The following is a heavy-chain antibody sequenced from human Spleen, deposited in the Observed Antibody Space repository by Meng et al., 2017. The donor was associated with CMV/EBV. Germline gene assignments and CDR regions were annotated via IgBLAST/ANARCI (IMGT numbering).Heavy chain of an antibody. D-gene: IGHD3-22*01. CDR3: ARRPYDSPFDY. V-gene: IGHV4-38-2*02. CDR2: IYYSGST. Sequence: SETLSLTCTVSGYSISSGYYWGWMRQPPGEGPEWVASIYYSGSTYYNPSLKSRVAISVDTSKNQFSLTLSSVTAADTAVYYCARRPYDSPFDYWGQGTLVTVSS. J-gene: IGHJ4*02. CDR1: GYSISSGYY.